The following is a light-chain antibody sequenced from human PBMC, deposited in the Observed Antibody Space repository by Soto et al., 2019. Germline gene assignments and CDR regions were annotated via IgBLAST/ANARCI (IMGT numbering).Light chain of an antibody. CDR1: SNDVGGYNF. Sequence: QSALTQPASVSGSPGQSITISCTGTSNDVGGYNFVSWYQHHPGKAPKLMIYEVTNRPSGVSSRFSGSQSGNTASLTISGLQAKDEADYYCSSYTSSDTYVFGTGTQLTVL. CDR3: SSYTSSDTYV. CDR2: EVT. V-gene: IGLV2-14*01. J-gene: IGLJ1*01.